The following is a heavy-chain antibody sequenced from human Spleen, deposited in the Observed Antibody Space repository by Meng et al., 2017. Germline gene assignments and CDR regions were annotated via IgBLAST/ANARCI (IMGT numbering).Heavy chain of an antibody. CDR1: GGSISSSNW. Sequence: QVQLRESGPALVKPSETLSLTCAVSGGSISSSNWWSLVRQHPGKGLEWIGSIYTSGSTYRNPSLKSRVTISVDTSKNQFSLKLSSVTAADTAVYYCARGGYYDSSGYIDNWGKGALVTVSS. D-gene: IGHD3-22*01. CDR2: IYTSGST. J-gene: IGHJ4*02. V-gene: IGHV4-4*02. CDR3: ARGGYYDSSGYIDN.